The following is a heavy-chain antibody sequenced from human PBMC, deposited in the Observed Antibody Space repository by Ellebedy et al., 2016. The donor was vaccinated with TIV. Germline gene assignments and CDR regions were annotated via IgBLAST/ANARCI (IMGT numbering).Heavy chain of an antibody. CDR3: SRDYDYIWGSSNYFDY. CDR2: IKQDGSEK. CDR1: GFTFSSYW. D-gene: IGHD3-16*01. J-gene: IGHJ4*02. V-gene: IGHV3-7*03. Sequence: GGSLRLSXAASGFTFSSYWMSWVRQAPGKGLEWVANIKQDGSEKYYVDSVKGRFTISRDNAKNSLYLQMNSLRAEDTAVYYCSRDYDYIWGSSNYFDYWGQGTLVTVSS.